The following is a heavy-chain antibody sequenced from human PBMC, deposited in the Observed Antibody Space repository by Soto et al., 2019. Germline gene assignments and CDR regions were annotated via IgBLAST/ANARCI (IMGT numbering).Heavy chain of an antibody. CDR3: ARDLRGSPDY. D-gene: IGHD1-26*01. CDR1: GFTFSTYW. CDR2: INPDGSTT. Sequence: PGGSLRLSCAASGFTFSTYWMNWVRQAPWKGLVCVSLINPDGSTTTYADSVKCRFTIFRDNAKNTVYLQMTSLRVEDTAVYYCARDLRGSPDYWGQGTLVTVSS. V-gene: IGHV3-74*01. J-gene: IGHJ4*02.